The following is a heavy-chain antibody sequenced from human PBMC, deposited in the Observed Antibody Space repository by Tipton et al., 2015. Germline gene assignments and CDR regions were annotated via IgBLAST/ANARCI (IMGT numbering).Heavy chain of an antibody. Sequence: QLVQSGAEVKKPGASVKVSCEASGYTFTSYHMDWVRQDPGQGLEWMGRIDPSGGSTNYAQKFQGRVIMTRDTSTSTVYMELSGLRSEDPAVYYCAGAVDSYDYWGQGTLVTVSS. CDR3: AGAVDSYDY. D-gene: IGHD2-21*01. CDR1: GYTFTSYH. V-gene: IGHV1-46*01. J-gene: IGHJ4*02. CDR2: IDPSGGST.